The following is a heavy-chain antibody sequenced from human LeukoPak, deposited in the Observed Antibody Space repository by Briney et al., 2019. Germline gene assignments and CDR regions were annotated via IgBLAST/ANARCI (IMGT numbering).Heavy chain of an antibody. V-gene: IGHV1-2*02. CDR3: ARDQERITIFGVVTLHGPVDY. D-gene: IGHD3-3*01. CDR1: GYTFTGYY. Sequence: ASVKVSCKASGYTFTGYYMHWVRQAPGQGLEWMGWINPNSGGTNCAQKFQGRVTMTRDTSISTAYMELSRLRSDDTAVYYCARDQERITIFGVVTLHGPVDYWGQGTLVTVSS. J-gene: IGHJ4*02. CDR2: INPNSGGT.